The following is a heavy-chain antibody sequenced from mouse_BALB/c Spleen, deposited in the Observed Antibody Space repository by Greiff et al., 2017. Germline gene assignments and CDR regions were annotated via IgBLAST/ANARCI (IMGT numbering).Heavy chain of an antibody. J-gene: IGHJ2*01. V-gene: IGHV14-4*02. Sequence: VQLQQSGAELVRSGASVKLSCTASGFNIKDYYMHWVKQRPEQGLEWIGRIDPENGDTEYAPKFQGKATMTADTSSNTAYLQLSSLTSEDTAVYYCNVLGHGGYWGQGTTLTVSS. CDR2: IDPENGDT. CDR3: NVLGHGGY. D-gene: IGHD4-1*01. CDR1: GFNIKDYY.